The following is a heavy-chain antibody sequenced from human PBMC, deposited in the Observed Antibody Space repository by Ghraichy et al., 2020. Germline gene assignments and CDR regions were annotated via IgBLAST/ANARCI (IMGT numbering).Heavy chain of an antibody. CDR2: IYSAGST. Sequence: SETLSLTCTVSGGSISNYYWSWIRQPPGKGLEWIGYIYSAGSTNYNPSLKSRVTISVDTSRNQFSLKLNSMTAADTAVYYCARVSSVGAKSSYYFDYWGQGTLVTVSS. J-gene: IGHJ4*02. CDR3: ARVSSVGAKSSYYFDY. V-gene: IGHV4-59*01. CDR1: GGSISNYY. D-gene: IGHD1-26*01.